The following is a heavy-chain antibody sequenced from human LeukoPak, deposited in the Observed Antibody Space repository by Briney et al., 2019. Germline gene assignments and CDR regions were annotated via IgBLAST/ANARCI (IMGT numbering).Heavy chain of an antibody. CDR3: ARGTGTTVRFDP. V-gene: IGHV1-69*05. D-gene: IGHD1-1*01. CDR1: GGTFSSYA. CDR2: IIPIFGTA. J-gene: IGHJ5*02. Sequence: ASVKVSCKASGGTFSSYAISWVRQAPGQGLEWMEGIIPIFGTANYAQKFQGRVTITTDESTSTAYMELSSLRSEDTAVYYCARGTGTTVRFDPWGQGTLVTVSS.